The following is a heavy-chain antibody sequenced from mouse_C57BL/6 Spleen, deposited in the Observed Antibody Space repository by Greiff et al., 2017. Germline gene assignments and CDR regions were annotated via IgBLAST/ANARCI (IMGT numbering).Heavy chain of an antibody. CDR1: GYTFTSYW. J-gene: IGHJ3*01. V-gene: IGHV1-64*01. Sequence: VQLQQPGAELVKPGASVKLSCKASGYTFTSYWMHWVKQRPGQGLEWIGMIHPNSGSTNYNEKFKSKATLTVDKSSSTAYMQLSSLTSEDSAVYYCARRDDYDENWFAYWGQGTLVTVSA. CDR2: IHPNSGST. CDR3: ARRDDYDENWFAY. D-gene: IGHD2-4*01.